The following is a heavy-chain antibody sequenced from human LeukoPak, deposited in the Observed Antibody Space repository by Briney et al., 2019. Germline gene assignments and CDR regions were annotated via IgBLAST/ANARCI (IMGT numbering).Heavy chain of an antibody. CDR3: ARGTYYYGSGTMDP. D-gene: IGHD3-10*01. Sequence: GGSLRLSCAASGFTFSSYEMNWVRQAPGKGLEWVAYISSSGSTIYYADSVKGRFTISRDNANNSLYLQMNSLRAEDTAVYYCARGTYYYGSGTMDPWGQGTLVTVSS. CDR1: GFTFSSYE. CDR2: ISSSGSTI. J-gene: IGHJ5*02. V-gene: IGHV3-48*03.